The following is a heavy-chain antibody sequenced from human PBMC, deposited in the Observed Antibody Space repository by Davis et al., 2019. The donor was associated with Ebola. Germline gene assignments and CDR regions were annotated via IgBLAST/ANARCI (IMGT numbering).Heavy chain of an antibody. CDR3: ARGIAAAGLNWFDP. V-gene: IGHV1-69*13. CDR1: GGTFSSYA. D-gene: IGHD6-13*01. CDR2: IIPIFGTA. J-gene: IGHJ5*02. Sequence: SVKVSCKASGGTFSSYAISWVRQAPGQGLEWMGGIIPIFGTANYAQKFQGRVTITADESTSTAYMELSSLRSEDTAVYYCARGIAAAGLNWFDPWGQGTLVTVSS.